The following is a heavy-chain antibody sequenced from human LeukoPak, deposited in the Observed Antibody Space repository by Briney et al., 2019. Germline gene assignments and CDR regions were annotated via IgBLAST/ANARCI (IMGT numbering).Heavy chain of an antibody. V-gene: IGHV4-4*07. CDR1: GGSISSYY. CDR2: IYTSGST. J-gene: IGHJ2*01. CDR3: ARDGCSSTSCYSYWYFDL. D-gene: IGHD2-2*01. Sequence: SETLSLTCTVSGGSISSYYWSWIRQPAGKGLEWIGRIYTSGSTSYNPSLKSRVTMSVDTSKNQFSLKLSSVTAADTAVYYCARDGCSSTSCYSYWYFDLWGRGTLVTVSS.